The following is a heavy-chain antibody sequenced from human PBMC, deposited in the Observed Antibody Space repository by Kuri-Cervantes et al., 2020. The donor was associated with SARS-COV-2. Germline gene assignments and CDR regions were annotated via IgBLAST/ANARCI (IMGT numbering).Heavy chain of an antibody. Sequence: SEPLSLTCTVSFGSVSSGHYYWNWIRQPAGKGLEWIGYIHTSGSTKYNPSLKSRVTISVDTSKNQFSLKLSSVTAADTAVYYCARGKVPAYNWFDPWGQGTLVTVSS. CDR3: ARGKVPAYNWFDP. D-gene: IGHD2-2*01. CDR2: IHTSGST. CDR1: FGSVSSGHYY. J-gene: IGHJ5*02. V-gene: IGHV4-61*10.